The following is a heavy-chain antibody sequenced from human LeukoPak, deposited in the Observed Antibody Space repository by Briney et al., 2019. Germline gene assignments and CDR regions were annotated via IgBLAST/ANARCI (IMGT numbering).Heavy chain of an antibody. J-gene: IGHJ4*02. D-gene: IGHD3-22*01. CDR1: GGSISSYY. V-gene: IGHV4-59*01. CDR2: IYDSGST. CDR3: ARATWLPVGLYYYDSRGYYYYFDY. Sequence: SETLSLTCTVSGGSISSYYWSWIRQPPGKGLEWIGYIYDSGSTNYNPSLKSRVTIPVDTSKNQFSLKLSSVTAADTAVYYCARATWLPVGLYYYDSRGYYYYFDYWGQGTLVTVSS.